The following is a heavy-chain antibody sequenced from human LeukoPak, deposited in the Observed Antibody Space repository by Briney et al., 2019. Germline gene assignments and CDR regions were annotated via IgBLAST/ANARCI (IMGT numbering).Heavy chain of an antibody. D-gene: IGHD3-10*01. J-gene: IGHJ4*02. CDR2: IYHSGST. V-gene: IGHV4-4*02. CDR3: ARTIYYGSGNSH. CDR1: GGSIRSSNW. Sequence: SGTLSLTCAVSGGSIRSSNWWSWVRQPPGKGLEWIGEIYHSGSTNYTPSLKSRVPLSVDKSKNQFSLRLGSVTAADTAVYYCARTIYYGSGNSHWGQGTLVTVSS.